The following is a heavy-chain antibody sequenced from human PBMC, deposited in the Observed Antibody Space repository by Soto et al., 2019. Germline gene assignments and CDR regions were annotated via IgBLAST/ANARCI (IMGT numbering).Heavy chain of an antibody. CDR1: GFTFSSYS. CDR2: ISSSSSYI. Sequence: GGSLRLSCAASGFTFSSYSMNWGRQAPGKGLEWVSSISSSSSYIYYADSVKGRFTISRDNAKNSLYLQMNSLRAEDTAVYYCARQQLAKGNGMDVWGQGTTVTVSS. D-gene: IGHD6-13*01. CDR3: ARQQLAKGNGMDV. V-gene: IGHV3-21*01. J-gene: IGHJ6*02.